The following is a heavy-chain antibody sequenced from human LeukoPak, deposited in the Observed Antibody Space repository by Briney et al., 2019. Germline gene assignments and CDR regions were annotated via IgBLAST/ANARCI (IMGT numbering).Heavy chain of an antibody. Sequence: PSETLSLTCTVSGGSISHYYWSWIRQPPGKGLEWIGYIYYSGSTDYNPSLKSRVTISIDTSKNQFSLKLSSVTAADAAVYYCARQTSPFGPRIFYAFDIWGQGTMVTVSS. J-gene: IGHJ3*02. CDR1: GGSISHYY. D-gene: IGHD3-10*01. V-gene: IGHV4-59*08. CDR3: ARQTSPFGPRIFYAFDI. CDR2: IYYSGST.